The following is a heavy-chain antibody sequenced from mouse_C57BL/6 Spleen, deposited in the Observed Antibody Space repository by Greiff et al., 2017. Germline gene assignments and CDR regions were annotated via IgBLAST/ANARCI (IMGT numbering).Heavy chain of an antibody. J-gene: IGHJ2*01. CDR1: GFTFSSYA. D-gene: IGHD1-1*01. Sequence: EVMLVESGGGLVKPGGSLKLSCAASGFTFSSYAMSWVRQTPEKRLEWVATISDGGSYTYYPDNVKGRFTISRDNAKNNLYLQMSHLKSEDTAMYYCATTDYFDYWGQGTTLTVSS. CDR3: ATTDYFDY. V-gene: IGHV5-4*03. CDR2: ISDGGSYT.